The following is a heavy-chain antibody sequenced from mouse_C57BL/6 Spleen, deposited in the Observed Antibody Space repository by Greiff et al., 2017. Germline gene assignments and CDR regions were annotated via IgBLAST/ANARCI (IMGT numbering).Heavy chain of an antibody. CDR2: ISSGGDYI. V-gene: IGHV5-9-1*02. J-gene: IGHJ3*01. Sequence: EVHLVESGEGLVKPGGSLKLSCAASGFTFSSYAMSWVRQTPEKRLEWVAYISSGGDYIYYADTVKGRFTISRDNARNTLYLQMSSLKSEDTAMYYCTRDSYYYGSSYVAYWGQGTLVTVSA. CDR3: TRDSYYYGSSYVAY. D-gene: IGHD1-1*01. CDR1: GFTFSSYA.